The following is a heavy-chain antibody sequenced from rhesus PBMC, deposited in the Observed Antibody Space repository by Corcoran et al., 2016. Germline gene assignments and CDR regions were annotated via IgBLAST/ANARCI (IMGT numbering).Heavy chain of an antibody. V-gene: IGHV4S10*01. CDR1: GGSISDSYR. D-gene: IGHD6-31*01. CDR2: IYGSSTST. J-gene: IGHJ4*01. Sequence: QVQLQESGPGVVKPSETLSLTCAVSGGSISDSYRWSWIRQSPGKGLEWIGYIYGSSTSTTSNPSLKSRVTISKDTSKKQFSWKLSSVTAADPAVYYCARDSYSSAWYYFDYWGQGVLVTVSS. CDR3: ARDSYSSAWYYFDY.